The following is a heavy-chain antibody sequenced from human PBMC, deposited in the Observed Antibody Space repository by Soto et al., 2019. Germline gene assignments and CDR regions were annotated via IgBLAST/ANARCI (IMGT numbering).Heavy chain of an antibody. Sequence: PGGSLRLSCAASGFTFNNYGMNWVRQALGKGLEWVAIISNDGSNKYYIESVRGRFTISRDNSKNMLFLQMNSLRVEDTAVYFCTKDGRFDSDGSLYYYYYGMDVWGQGTTVTVSS. CDR2: ISNDGSNK. CDR3: TKDGRFDSDGSLYYYYYGMDV. J-gene: IGHJ6*02. V-gene: IGHV3-30*18. D-gene: IGHD2-15*01. CDR1: GFTFNNYG.